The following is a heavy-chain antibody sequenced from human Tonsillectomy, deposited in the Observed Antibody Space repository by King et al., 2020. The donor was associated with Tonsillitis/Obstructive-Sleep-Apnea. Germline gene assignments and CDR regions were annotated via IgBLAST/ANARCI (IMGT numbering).Heavy chain of an antibody. J-gene: IGHJ4*02. D-gene: IGHD6-13*01. V-gene: IGHV4-39*01. Sequence: LQLQESGPGLVEPSETLSLTCTVSSGSITSTTYYWGWIRPPPGKGLEWIGSIFYSGSTYYNPSLKSRVTMSVDASKNQFSLKLNSVTAADTAIYYCASQPSSAWFYFDYWGRGTLVTVSS. CDR2: IFYSGST. CDR3: ASQPSSAWFYFDY. CDR1: SGSITSTTYY.